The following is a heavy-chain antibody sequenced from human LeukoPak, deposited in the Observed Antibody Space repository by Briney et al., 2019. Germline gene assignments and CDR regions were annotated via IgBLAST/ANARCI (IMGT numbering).Heavy chain of an antibody. V-gene: IGHV3-74*01. Sequence: HPGGSLRLSCAGSGFTITPYWMHWVRQAPGKGLVWVSRINSDGSSTSYADSVKGRFTISRDNAKNSLYLQMNSLRAEDTAVYYCARSAAGTYYWGQGTLVTVSS. CDR2: INSDGSST. D-gene: IGHD1-1*01. CDR1: GFTITPYW. CDR3: ARSAAGTYY. J-gene: IGHJ4*02.